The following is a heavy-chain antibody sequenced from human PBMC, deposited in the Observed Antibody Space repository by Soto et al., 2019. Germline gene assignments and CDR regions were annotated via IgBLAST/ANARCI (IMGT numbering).Heavy chain of an antibody. Sequence: GGSLRLSCAASGFTFSSYAMSWVRQAPGKGLEWVSAISGSGGSTYYADSVKGRFTISRDNSKNTLYLQMNSLRAEDTAVYYCAVYSSGWYITESPFDYWGQGTLVTVSS. J-gene: IGHJ4*02. CDR1: GFTFSSYA. D-gene: IGHD6-19*01. CDR3: AVYSSGWYITESPFDY. V-gene: IGHV3-23*01. CDR2: ISGSGGST.